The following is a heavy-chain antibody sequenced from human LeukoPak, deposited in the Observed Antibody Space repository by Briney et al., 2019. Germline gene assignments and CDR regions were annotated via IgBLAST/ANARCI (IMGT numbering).Heavy chain of an antibody. J-gene: IGHJ4*02. V-gene: IGHV3-21*01. CDR1: GFILSSYS. CDR2: ISSSSSYK. Sequence: GGSLRLSCAASGFILSSYSMNWVRQAPGKGVAWVSSISSSSSYKNYADSVRGRFTISRDNAKNSLYLQMNSLRAEDTAVYYCARSLTAAAGNLGYWGQGTLITVSS. D-gene: IGHD6-13*01. CDR3: ARSLTAAAGNLGY.